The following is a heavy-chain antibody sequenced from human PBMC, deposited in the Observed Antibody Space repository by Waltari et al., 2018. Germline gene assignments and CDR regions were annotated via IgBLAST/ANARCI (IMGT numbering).Heavy chain of an antibody. CDR1: GFTFSSYG. J-gene: IGHJ4*02. CDR3: AKDRFSYGSGSYTPADY. Sequence: QVQLVESGGGVVQPGGSLRLSCAASGFTFSSYGMHWVRQAPGKGLEWVAFIRYDGSNKYYADSVKGRFTISRDNSKNTLYLQMNSLRAEDTAVYYCAKDRFSYGSGSYTPADYWGQGTLVTVSS. D-gene: IGHD3-10*01. V-gene: IGHV3-30*02. CDR2: IRYDGSNK.